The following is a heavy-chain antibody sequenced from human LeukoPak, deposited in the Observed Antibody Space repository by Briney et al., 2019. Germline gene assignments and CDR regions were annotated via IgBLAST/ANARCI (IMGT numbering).Heavy chain of an antibody. CDR2: ISYDGSSK. Sequence: AGGSLRLSCAASGFTFSSYAMHWVRQAPGKGLEWVAVISYDGSSKYYADSVKGRFTISRDNSKNTLYLQLNSLRAKDTAVYYCARVRAPGGYSYGPFDYWGQGTLVTVSS. D-gene: IGHD5-18*01. CDR1: GFTFSSYA. J-gene: IGHJ4*02. V-gene: IGHV3-30*01. CDR3: ARVRAPGGYSYGPFDY.